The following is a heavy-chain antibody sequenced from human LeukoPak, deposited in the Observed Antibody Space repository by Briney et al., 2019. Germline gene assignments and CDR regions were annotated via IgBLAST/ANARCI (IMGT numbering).Heavy chain of an antibody. J-gene: IGHJ4*02. V-gene: IGHV3-15*01. Sequence: TGGSLRLSCAASGFTFSNAWMSWVRQAPGKGLEWVGRIKSKTDGGTTDYAAPVKGRFTISRDDSKNTLYLRMNSLKTEDTAVYYCTAQVKYGDYVDYWGQGTLVTVSS. D-gene: IGHD4-17*01. CDR3: TAQVKYGDYVDY. CDR2: IKSKTDGGTT. CDR1: GFTFSNAW.